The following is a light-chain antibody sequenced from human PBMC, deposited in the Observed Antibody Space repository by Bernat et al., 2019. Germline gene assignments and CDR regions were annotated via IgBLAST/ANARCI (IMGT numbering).Light chain of an antibody. CDR2: KSS. CDR1: QRISSW. Sequence: DIQMTQSPSTLSASVGDRVTITCRASQRISSWLAWYQQKPGKAPKLLIYKSSTLQSGVPSRFSGSGSGTEFTLTISSLQPEDFATYYCQQSYSTVLTFGGGTKVEIK. V-gene: IGKV1-5*03. J-gene: IGKJ4*01. CDR3: QQSYSTVLT.